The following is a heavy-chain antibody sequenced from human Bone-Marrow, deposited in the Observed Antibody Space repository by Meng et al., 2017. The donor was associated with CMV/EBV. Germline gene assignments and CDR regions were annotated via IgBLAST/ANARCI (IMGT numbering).Heavy chain of an antibody. Sequence: SVKVSCKASGGTFSSYAISWVRQAPGQGLEWMGGIIPIFGTANYAQKFQGRVTITTDESTSTAYMGLSSLRSEDTAVYYCAASGRGDIVVVPAATQYYYYYGMDVWGQGTTVTVSS. D-gene: IGHD2-2*01. V-gene: IGHV1-69*05. CDR3: AASGRGDIVVVPAATQYYYYYGMDV. CDR2: IIPIFGTA. CDR1: GGTFSSYA. J-gene: IGHJ6*02.